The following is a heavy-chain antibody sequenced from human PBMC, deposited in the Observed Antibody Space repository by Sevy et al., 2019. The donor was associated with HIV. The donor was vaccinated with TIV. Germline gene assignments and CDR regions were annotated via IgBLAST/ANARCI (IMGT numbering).Heavy chain of an antibody. CDR1: GFTFSDYY. D-gene: IGHD3-16*01. V-gene: IGHV3-11*01. CDR3: AASSIQWFGGFDY. J-gene: IGHJ4*02. Sequence: GGSLRLSCAASGFTFSDYYMSWIRLAPGKGLEWVSYVRSSGSTIDYADSVKGRFTISRDNAKNSLYLQMNSLRAEDTAVYYYAASSIQWFGGFDYWGQGTLVTVSS. CDR2: VRSSGSTI.